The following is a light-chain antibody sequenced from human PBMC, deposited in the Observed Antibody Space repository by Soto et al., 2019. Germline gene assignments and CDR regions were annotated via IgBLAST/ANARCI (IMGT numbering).Light chain of an antibody. CDR1: QSISTY. CDR3: LQRSHWPPFT. Sequence: IVLTQSPATLSLSPGERATLSCRASQSISTYLAWYQQKPGQAPRLLIYDASNRATGTPARFSGSGSGTDFTLTISSPEPEDFAVYYCLQRSHWPPFTFGQGTKLEL. CDR2: DAS. J-gene: IGKJ2*01. V-gene: IGKV3-11*01.